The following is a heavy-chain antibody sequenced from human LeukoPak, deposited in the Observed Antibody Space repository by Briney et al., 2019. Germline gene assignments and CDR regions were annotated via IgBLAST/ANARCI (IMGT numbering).Heavy chain of an antibody. D-gene: IGHD5-18*01. J-gene: IGHJ4*02. Sequence: SETLSLTCAVYGGSFSGYYWSWVRQPPGKGLEWIGEIYHSGSTNYNPSLKSRVTISVDKSKNQFSLKLSSVTAADTAVYYCARLRGTAMVIGRYYFDYWGQGTLVTVSS. V-gene: IGHV4-34*01. CDR1: GGSFSGYY. CDR3: ARLRGTAMVIGRYYFDY. CDR2: IYHSGST.